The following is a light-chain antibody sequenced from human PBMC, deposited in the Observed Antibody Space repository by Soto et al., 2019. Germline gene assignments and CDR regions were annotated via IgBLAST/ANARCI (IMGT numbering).Light chain of an antibody. CDR1: QSISSW. CDR3: QQYNSSPWT. CDR2: KAS. Sequence: DIQMTQSPFTLSASRGDRVTITCRASQSISSWLAWYQQKPGKAPKLLIYKASSLESGVPSRFSGSGSGTEFTLTISSLQPDDFATYYCQQYNSSPWTFGQGTKVDI. J-gene: IGKJ1*01. V-gene: IGKV1-5*03.